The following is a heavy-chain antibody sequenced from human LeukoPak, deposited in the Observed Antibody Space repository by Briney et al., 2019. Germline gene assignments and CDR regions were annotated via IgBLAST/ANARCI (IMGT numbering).Heavy chain of an antibody. CDR1: GFSFSTYS. J-gene: IGHJ4*02. D-gene: IGHD5-18*01. CDR3: ARIGGYNYGEIDY. Sequence: GGSLRLSCTASGFSFSTYSMNWVRHAPSKGLEWVSSLSGRSSHLYYADSVKGRFTISRDNAKNSLYLQMNSLRAEDTAVYYCARIGGYNYGEIDYWGQGILVTVSS. V-gene: IGHV3-21*01. CDR2: LSGRSSHL.